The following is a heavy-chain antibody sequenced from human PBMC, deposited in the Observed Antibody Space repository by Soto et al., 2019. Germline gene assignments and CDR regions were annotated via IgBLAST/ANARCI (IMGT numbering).Heavy chain of an antibody. CDR3: AIGTYSFDSSGYDGAFDI. CDR1: GGSFSNYA. D-gene: IGHD3-22*01. Sequence: SVKVSCKASGGSFSNYAVNWVRQAPGQGLEWMGGIIPIFDTTNNAQKFQGRVTITADESTSTAYMELSSLRSADTAVYYCAIGTYSFDSSGYDGAFDIWGQGTVVTVSS. CDR2: IIPIFDTT. V-gene: IGHV1-69*13. J-gene: IGHJ3*02.